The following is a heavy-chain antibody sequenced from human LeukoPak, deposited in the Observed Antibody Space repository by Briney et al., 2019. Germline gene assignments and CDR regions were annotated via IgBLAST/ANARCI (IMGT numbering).Heavy chain of an antibody. CDR1: GGTFSSYA. CDR2: IIPIFGTA. D-gene: IGHD7-27*01. V-gene: IGHV1-69*01. Sequence: GASVKVSCKASGGTFSSYAISWVRQAPGQGLEWMGGIIPIFGTANYAQKFQGRVTITADESTSTAYMELSSLRSDDTANYYCARDPGANYFDHWGQGTPVTVSS. J-gene: IGHJ4*02. CDR3: ARDPGANYFDH.